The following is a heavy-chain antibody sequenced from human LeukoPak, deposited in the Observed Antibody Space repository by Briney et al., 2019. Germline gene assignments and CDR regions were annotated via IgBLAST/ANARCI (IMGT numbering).Heavy chain of an antibody. CDR2: IKQDGSEK. D-gene: IGHD3-9*01. CDR3: ARDLGDDYDILTGHYDY. J-gene: IGHJ4*02. Sequence: GGSLRLSCAASGFTLSSYWMSWVRQAPGKGLEWVANIKQDGSEKYYVDSVKGRFTISRDNAKNSLYLQMNSLRAEDTAVYYCARDLGDDYDILTGHYDYWGQGTLVTVSS. V-gene: IGHV3-7*01. CDR1: GFTLSSYW.